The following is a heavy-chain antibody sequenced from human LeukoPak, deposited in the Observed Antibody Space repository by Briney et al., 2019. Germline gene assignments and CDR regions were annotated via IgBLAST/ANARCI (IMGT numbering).Heavy chain of an antibody. Sequence: GGSLRLSCAASGFTFSSYAMSWVRQAPGKGLEWVSAISGSGDYTYYTDSVKGRFTMSRDNSKNTLYLVMNSLRAEDTAEYYCAKAGSSGYRYYFDYWGQGALVTVSS. CDR1: GFTFSSYA. CDR2: ISGSGDYT. V-gene: IGHV3-23*01. J-gene: IGHJ4*02. D-gene: IGHD3-22*01. CDR3: AKAGSSGYRYYFDY.